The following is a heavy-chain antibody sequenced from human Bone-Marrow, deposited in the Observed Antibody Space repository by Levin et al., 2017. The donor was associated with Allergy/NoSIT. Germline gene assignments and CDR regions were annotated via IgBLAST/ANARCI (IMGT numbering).Heavy chain of an antibody. CDR3: ARGSTEHYGYYFDS. CDR2: MSGSGGST. V-gene: IGHV3-23*01. Sequence: TGGSLRLSCAASGFTFSSYVMSWVRQAPGKGLEWVLSMSGSGGSTYSADSVKGRFTISRDNSKNTLFLQMNSLRDEDTALYYCARGSTEHYGYYFDSWGQGTLVTVSS. J-gene: IGHJ4*02. CDR1: GFTFSSYV. D-gene: IGHD4-17*01.